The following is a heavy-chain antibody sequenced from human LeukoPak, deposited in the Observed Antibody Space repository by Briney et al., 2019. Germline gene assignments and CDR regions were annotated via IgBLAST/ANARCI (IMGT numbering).Heavy chain of an antibody. J-gene: IGHJ5*02. CDR2: IYYSGST. V-gene: IGHV4-59*01. Sequence: PSETLSLTCTVSGGSISSYYWSWSRQPPGKGLEWVGYIYYSGSTNYNPSLKSRVTISVDTSKNQFSLKLSSVTAADTAVYYCAREVTGTTGWFDPWGQGTLVTVSS. CDR1: GGSISSYY. CDR3: AREVTGTTGWFDP. D-gene: IGHD1-20*01.